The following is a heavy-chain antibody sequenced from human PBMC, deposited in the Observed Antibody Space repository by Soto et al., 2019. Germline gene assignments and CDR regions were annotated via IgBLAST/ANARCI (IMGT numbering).Heavy chain of an antibody. J-gene: IGHJ6*03. CDR2: IFSNDEK. CDR3: ARIQLLWFGELLYYYYYMDV. V-gene: IGHV2-26*01. Sequence: QVTLKESGPVLVKPTETLTLTCTVSGFSLSNARMGVSWIRQPPGKALEWLAHIFSNDEKSYSTSLKSRLTISKDTSKSQVVLTMTNMGPVDTATYYCARIQLLWFGELLYYYYYMDVWGKGTTVTVSS. D-gene: IGHD3-10*01. CDR1: GFSLSNARMG.